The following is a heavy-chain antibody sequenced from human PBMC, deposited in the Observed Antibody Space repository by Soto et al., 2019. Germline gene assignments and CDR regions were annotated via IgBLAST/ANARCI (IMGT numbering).Heavy chain of an antibody. CDR1: GYTFSDHD. Sequence: QVQLVQSGAEVKKPGASVKVSCKASGYTFSDHDINWVRQASGQGPEWLGWMNPNSGDTGYAQNFQGSVTMTRDTYKRTASMELSSLRSEDTAVYYCARVGGNWNDDYFDYWGQGTLVTVSS. D-gene: IGHD1-1*01. CDR3: ARVGGNWNDDYFDY. J-gene: IGHJ4*02. CDR2: MNPNSGDT. V-gene: IGHV1-8*01.